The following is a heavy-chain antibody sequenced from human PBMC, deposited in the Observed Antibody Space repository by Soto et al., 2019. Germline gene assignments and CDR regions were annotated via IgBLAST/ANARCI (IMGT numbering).Heavy chain of an antibody. Sequence: EVQLLESGGGLVQPGGSLRLSCAASGFTFSSFALSWVRQAPGKGLQWVSAISGSGGDTDFADSVKGRFTISRDNSKNTLFLQMNSLRAEDTAIYYCAGPGYSSQEWWGQGTLVTVSS. V-gene: IGHV3-23*01. CDR1: GFTFSSFA. D-gene: IGHD5-18*01. CDR2: ISGSGGDT. J-gene: IGHJ4*02. CDR3: AGPGYSSQEW.